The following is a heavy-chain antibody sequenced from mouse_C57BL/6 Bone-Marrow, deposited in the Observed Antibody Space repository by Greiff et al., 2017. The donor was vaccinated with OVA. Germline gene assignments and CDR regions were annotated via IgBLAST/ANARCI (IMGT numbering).Heavy chain of an antibody. CDR1: GFTFSSYG. J-gene: IGHJ4*01. V-gene: IGHV5-6*01. Sequence: EVQRVESGGDLVKPGGSLKLSCAASGFTFSSYGMSWVRQTPDKRLEWVATISSGGSYTYYPDSVKGRFTISRDNAKNTLYLQMSSLKSEDTAMYYCARPQYEYDDYAMDYWGQGTSVTVSS. D-gene: IGHD2-4*01. CDR2: ISSGGSYT. CDR3: ARPQYEYDDYAMDY.